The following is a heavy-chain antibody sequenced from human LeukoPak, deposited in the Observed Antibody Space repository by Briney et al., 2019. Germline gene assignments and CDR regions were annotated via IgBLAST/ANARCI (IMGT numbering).Heavy chain of an antibody. D-gene: IGHD3-3*01. CDR2: INHSGST. V-gene: IGHV4-39*07. CDR1: GGSISSGGYY. J-gene: IGHJ6*02. Sequence: SETLSLTCTVSGGSISSGGYYWSWIRQPPGKGLEWIGEINHSGSTNYNPSLKSRVTISVDTSKNQFSLKLSSVTAADTAVYYCARGGGTDFWSGYYGYYYYYGMDVWGQGTTVTVSS. CDR3: ARGGGTDFWSGYYGYYYYYGMDV.